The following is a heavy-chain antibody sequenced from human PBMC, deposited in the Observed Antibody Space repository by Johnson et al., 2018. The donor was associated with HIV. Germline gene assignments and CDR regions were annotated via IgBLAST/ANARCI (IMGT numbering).Heavy chain of an antibody. CDR3: ARGGDDAFDI. V-gene: IGHV3-74*02. Sequence: MLLVESGGGLVQPGGSLRLSCAASGFTFSSYWMSWVRQAPGKGLEWVSRINSDGSSTSYADSVKGRFTISRDNSKNTLYLQMTSLRAEDTAVYYCARGGDDAFDIWGQGPMVTVSS. CDR2: INSDGSST. CDR1: GFTFSSYW. J-gene: IGHJ3*02. D-gene: IGHD7-27*01.